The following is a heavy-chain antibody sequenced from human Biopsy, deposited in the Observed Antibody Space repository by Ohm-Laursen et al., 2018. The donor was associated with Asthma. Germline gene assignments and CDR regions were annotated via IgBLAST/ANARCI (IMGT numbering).Heavy chain of an antibody. Sequence: SSVKVSCKSLGGTFNTYVIGWVRQAPGQGLEWMGGINSVFGTTSYPQKFQDRVTITADDSTSTVYMELSSLRSEDTAVYYCARKAGSCISRTCYSLDFWGQGTLVTVSS. CDR2: INSVFGTT. V-gene: IGHV1-69*01. D-gene: IGHD2-2*01. J-gene: IGHJ4*02. CDR3: ARKAGSCISRTCYSLDF. CDR1: GGTFNTYV.